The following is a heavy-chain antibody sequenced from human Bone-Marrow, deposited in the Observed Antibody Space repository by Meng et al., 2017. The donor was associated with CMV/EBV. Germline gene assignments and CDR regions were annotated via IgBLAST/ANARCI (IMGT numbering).Heavy chain of an antibody. J-gene: IGHJ6*02. D-gene: IGHD1-26*01. Sequence: SETLSLTCTVSGGSISSSSYYWGWIRQPPGKGLEWIGSIYYSGSTYCNPSLKSRVTISVDTSKNQFSLKLSSVTAADTAVYYCARGGSVFYGMDVWGQGTTVTVSS. CDR1: GGSISSSSYY. CDR2: IYYSGST. V-gene: IGHV4-39*07. CDR3: ARGGSVFYGMDV.